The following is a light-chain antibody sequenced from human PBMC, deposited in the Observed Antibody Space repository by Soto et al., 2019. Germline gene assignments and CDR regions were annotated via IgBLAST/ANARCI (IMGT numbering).Light chain of an antibody. CDR3: TSFTTSKTYI. V-gene: IGLV2-18*02. CDR2: EVS. J-gene: IGLJ1*01. Sequence: QSALTQPPSVSGSPGQSVTISFTGTSSDIDSYDRVSWYQQPPGTAPRLMIYEVSNRPSGVPDRFSGSKSGNTASLTISGLQPEDETDYYCTSFTTSKTYIFGTGTKVTVL. CDR1: SSDIDSYDR.